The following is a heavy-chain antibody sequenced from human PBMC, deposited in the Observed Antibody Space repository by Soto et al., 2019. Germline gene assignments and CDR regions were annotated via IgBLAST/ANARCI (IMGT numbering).Heavy chain of an antibody. CDR3: ARKELGRMVAIDH. CDR2: IYYSGNT. D-gene: IGHD5-12*01. CDR1: GGSITSPSYY. J-gene: IGHJ4*02. Sequence: QLQLQESGPGLVKPSETLSLTCAVSGGSITSPSYYWGWIRQPPGKGLDWIGNIYYSGNTYYNPSLKGRVTISVDTSKNDFSLKLPSVTAADTAVYYCARKELGRMVAIDHWGQGTLVTVSS. V-gene: IGHV4-39*02.